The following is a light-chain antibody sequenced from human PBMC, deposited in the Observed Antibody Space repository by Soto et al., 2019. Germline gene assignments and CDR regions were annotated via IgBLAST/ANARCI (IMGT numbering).Light chain of an antibody. CDR3: QQYATSPIT. V-gene: IGKV3-20*01. Sequence: ENVLTQSACTLSLSPGERATLSWGASQSVGRNYLAWFQQKSGQAPRLCIYGASSRAAGIPDRLSGSGYGTDFNLTISRLETEDFAVYYCQQYATSPITFGQGTRLEIK. CDR1: QSVGRNY. J-gene: IGKJ5*01. CDR2: GAS.